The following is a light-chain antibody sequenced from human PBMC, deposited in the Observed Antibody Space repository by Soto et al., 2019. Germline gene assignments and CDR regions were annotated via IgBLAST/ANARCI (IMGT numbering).Light chain of an antibody. Sequence: EIVLTQSPGTLSLSPGERATLSCRASQSVSSSYLAWYKQKPGQAPRLLIYGASSRATGIPDRFSGSGSGTDFTLTISRLEPEDFAVYYCQQYGSSPLTFVGGTKVEIK. V-gene: IGKV3-20*01. CDR3: QQYGSSPLT. CDR2: GAS. J-gene: IGKJ4*01. CDR1: QSVSSSY.